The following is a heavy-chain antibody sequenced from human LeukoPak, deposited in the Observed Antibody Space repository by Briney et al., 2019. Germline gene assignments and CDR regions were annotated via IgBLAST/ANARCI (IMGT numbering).Heavy chain of an antibody. CDR2: INHSGST. CDR3: ARGPRGIAVAGINY. Sequence: XETLSLTCAVYGGSFSGYYWSWIRQPPGKGLEWIGEINHSGSTNYNPSLKSRGTISVDKSKNQFSLKLSSVTAADTAVYYCARGPRGIAVAGINYWGQGTLVTVSS. V-gene: IGHV4-34*01. J-gene: IGHJ4*02. CDR1: GGSFSGYY. D-gene: IGHD6-19*01.